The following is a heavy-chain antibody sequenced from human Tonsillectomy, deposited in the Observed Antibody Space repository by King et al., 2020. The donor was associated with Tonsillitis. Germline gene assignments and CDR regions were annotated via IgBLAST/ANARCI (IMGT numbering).Heavy chain of an antibody. Sequence: VQLVESGGGLIKPGRSLRLSCTASGFTFGDYAMSWFRQAPGKGLEWVGFIRSKYYGGTTEYAASVKGRFTISRDDSKSIAYLQMNSLKTEDTDVYYCTRLHSNRAYSGYALLDYWGQGTLVTVSS. CDR2: IRSKYYGGTT. CDR3: TRLHSNRAYSGYALLDY. D-gene: IGHD5-12*01. CDR1: GFTFGDYA. V-gene: IGHV3-49*05. J-gene: IGHJ4*02.